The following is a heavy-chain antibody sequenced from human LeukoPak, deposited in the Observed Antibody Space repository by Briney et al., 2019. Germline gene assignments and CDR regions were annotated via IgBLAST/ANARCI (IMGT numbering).Heavy chain of an antibody. D-gene: IGHD3-22*01. Sequence: VASVKVSCKASGYTFTSYGISWVRQAPGQGLEWMGWISAYNGNTNYAQKLQGRVTMTTDTSTSTAYMELRSLRSDDTAVYYCARDQGYYYDSSGFSYFDYWGQGTLVTVSS. CDR2: ISAYNGNT. V-gene: IGHV1-18*01. J-gene: IGHJ4*02. CDR1: GYTFTSYG. CDR3: ARDQGYYYDSSGFSYFDY.